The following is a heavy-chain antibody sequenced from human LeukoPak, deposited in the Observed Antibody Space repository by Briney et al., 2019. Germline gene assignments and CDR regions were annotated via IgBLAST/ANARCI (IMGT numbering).Heavy chain of an antibody. CDR1: GFTFSSYS. Sequence: GGSLRLSCAASGFTFSSYSMNWVRQAPGKGLEWVSYISSGSSTIYYADSVKGRFTISRDNAKNSLYLQMNSLRAEDTAVYYCARDRVIAARDYYDYCMDVWGKGTTVTVSS. CDR2: ISSGSSTI. J-gene: IGHJ6*03. D-gene: IGHD6-6*01. V-gene: IGHV3-48*04. CDR3: ARDRVIAARDYYDYCMDV.